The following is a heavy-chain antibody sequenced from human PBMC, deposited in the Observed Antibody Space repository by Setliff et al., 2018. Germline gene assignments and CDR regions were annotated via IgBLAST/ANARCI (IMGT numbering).Heavy chain of an antibody. V-gene: IGHV1-18*01. Sequence: ASVKVSCKASGYTLSNSILSWVRQAPGQGLDWVGWISAYNGKTYFAQKFQDRITLTTDTSTNTGYLELRGLRSDDTAVYYCLRLVRYCTKIACQATSGDEVWGLGTLVTVSS. CDR3: LRLVRYCTKIACQATSGDEV. CDR2: ISAYNGKT. CDR1: GYTLSNSI. D-gene: IGHD2-8*01. J-gene: IGHJ4*02.